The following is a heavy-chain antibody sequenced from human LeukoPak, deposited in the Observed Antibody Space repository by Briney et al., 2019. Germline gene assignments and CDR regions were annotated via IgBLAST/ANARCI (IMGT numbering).Heavy chain of an antibody. CDR2: IYYSGST. Sequence: PSETLSLTCTVSAGSISSSHYYWSWIRQHPGKGLEWIGYIYYSGSTYYNPSLKSRVTISVDTSKNQFSLKLSSVTAADTAVYYCARVGGSGSYYNQPYYFDYWGQGTLVTVSS. V-gene: IGHV4-31*03. CDR1: AGSISSSHYY. D-gene: IGHD3-10*01. CDR3: ARVGGSGSYYNQPYYFDY. J-gene: IGHJ4*02.